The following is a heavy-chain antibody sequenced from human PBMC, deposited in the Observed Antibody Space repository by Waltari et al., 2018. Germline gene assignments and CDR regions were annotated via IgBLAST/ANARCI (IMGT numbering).Heavy chain of an antibody. V-gene: IGHV1-2*02. Sequence: QVQLVQSGAEVKKPGASVKVSCQASGYTLTGYYMHSVRQAPGQGLEWMGWINPNSGGTNYAQKFQGRVTMTRDTSISTAYMELSRLRSDDTAVYYCARVITAMGWGQYYFDYWGQGTLVTVSS. CDR1: GYTLTGYY. CDR2: INPNSGGT. D-gene: IGHD3-10*01. CDR3: ARVITAMGWGQYYFDY. J-gene: IGHJ4*02.